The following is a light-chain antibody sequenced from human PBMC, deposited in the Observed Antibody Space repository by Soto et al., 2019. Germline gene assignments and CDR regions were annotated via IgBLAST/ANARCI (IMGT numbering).Light chain of an antibody. CDR1: QSINGY. CDR2: DAS. CDR3: QQYGSSLWT. V-gene: IGKV3-20*01. Sequence: PGERATLSCRASQSINGYLAWYQHKPGQAPRLLIDDASNRATGVPARFSGSGSGTDFTLTISRLEPEDFAVYYCQQYGSSLWTFGQGTKVDIK. J-gene: IGKJ1*01.